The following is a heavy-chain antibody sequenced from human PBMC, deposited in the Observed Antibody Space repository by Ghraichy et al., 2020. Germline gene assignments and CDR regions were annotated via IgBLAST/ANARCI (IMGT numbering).Heavy chain of an antibody. CDR1: GGPITSSSYY. D-gene: IGHD4-17*01. CDR2: IYYTGTT. V-gene: IGHV4-39*01. Sequence: SETLSLTCTFSGGPITSSSYYWAWIRQPPGKGLEWIGSIYYTGTTYYKPSLKIRVTISVDTSKNQFSLNLTSMTAADSAVYYCARHDGKAGYYYYGMDVWGQGTTVTVPS. J-gene: IGHJ6*02. CDR3: ARHDGKAGYYYYGMDV.